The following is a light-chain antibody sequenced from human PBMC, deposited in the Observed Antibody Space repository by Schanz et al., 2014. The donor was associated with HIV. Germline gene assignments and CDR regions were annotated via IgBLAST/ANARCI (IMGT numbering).Light chain of an antibody. V-gene: IGLV1-44*01. CDR1: SSNIGSNT. CDR2: SNN. CDR3: AAWDDSLSAWV. J-gene: IGLJ3*02. Sequence: QSVLTQPPSASGTPGQRVTLSCSGSSSNIGSNTVNWYQQLPGTAPKLLIYSNNQRPSGVPGRLSGSKSGTSASLAISGLQSEDEADYYCAAWDDSLSAWVFGGGTKVTVL.